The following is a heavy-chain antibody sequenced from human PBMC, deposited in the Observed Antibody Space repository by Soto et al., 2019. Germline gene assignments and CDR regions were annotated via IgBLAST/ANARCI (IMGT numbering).Heavy chain of an antibody. V-gene: IGHV3-23*01. CDR2: ISGSGGST. CDR3: AKEVRSMIVVVITSFDY. J-gene: IGHJ4*02. Sequence: PGGSLRLSCAASGFTFSNAWMSWVRQAPGKGLEWVSAISGSGGSTYYADSVKGRFTISRENSKNTLYLQMNSLRAEDTAVYYCAKEVRSMIVVVITSFDYWGQGTLVTVSS. D-gene: IGHD3-22*01. CDR1: GFTFSNAW.